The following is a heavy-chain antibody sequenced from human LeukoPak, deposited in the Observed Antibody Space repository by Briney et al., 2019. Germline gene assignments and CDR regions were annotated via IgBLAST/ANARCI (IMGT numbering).Heavy chain of an antibody. CDR2: IYYSGST. Sequence: SETLSLTCTVSGGSISSSSYYWGWIRRPPGKGLEWIGSIYYSGSTYYNPSLKSRVTISVDTSKNQFSLKLSSVTAADTAVYYCASLNYDILTGYYRYYYYMDVWGKGTTVTISS. J-gene: IGHJ6*03. CDR3: ASLNYDILTGYYRYYYYMDV. CDR1: GGSISSSSYY. V-gene: IGHV4-39*01. D-gene: IGHD3-9*01.